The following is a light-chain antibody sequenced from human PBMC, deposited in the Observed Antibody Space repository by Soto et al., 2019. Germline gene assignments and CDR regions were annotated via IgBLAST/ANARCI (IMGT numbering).Light chain of an antibody. CDR1: QSVSSY. CDR3: QRYDNWPLT. CDR2: PTS. V-gene: IGKV3-15*01. Sequence: EIVFTQSPSSLSLSPGERATLSCRASQSVSSYLAWYQQKPGLAPRLLIYPTSTMATGVPARFSGSGCGTEFSLTISSLQPEDSAAYFCQRYDNWPLTFGGGTKVDIK. J-gene: IGKJ4*01.